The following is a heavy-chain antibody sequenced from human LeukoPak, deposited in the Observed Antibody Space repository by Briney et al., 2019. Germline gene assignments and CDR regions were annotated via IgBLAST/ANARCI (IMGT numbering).Heavy chain of an antibody. CDR1: GLTFRSYA. CDR3: AKDRVRAAAGPRDAPLVY. CDR2: ISGSGGST. V-gene: IGHV3-23*01. J-gene: IGHJ4*02. Sequence: GGSLRLSCAASGLTFRSYAMSWARQAPGKGLEWVSAISGSGGSTYYADSVKGRFTISRDNSKNTLYLQMNSLRAEDTAVYYCAKDRVRAAAGPRDAPLVYWGQGTLVTVSS. D-gene: IGHD6-13*01.